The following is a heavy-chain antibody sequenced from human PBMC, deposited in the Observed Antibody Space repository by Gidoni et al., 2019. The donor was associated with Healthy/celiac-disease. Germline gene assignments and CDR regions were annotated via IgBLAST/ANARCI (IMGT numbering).Heavy chain of an antibody. Sequence: QVQLQESGPGLVKPSQTLSLTCTVSGGSISSGGYYWSWIRQHPGKDLEWIGYIYYSGSTYDNTSLKSRVTISVDTSKNQFSLKLSSVTAADTAVYYCARGGLELLYNWFDPWGQGTLVTVAS. CDR3: ARGGLELLYNWFDP. CDR2: IYYSGST. D-gene: IGHD1-7*01. CDR1: GGSISSGGYY. J-gene: IGHJ5*02. V-gene: IGHV4-31*03.